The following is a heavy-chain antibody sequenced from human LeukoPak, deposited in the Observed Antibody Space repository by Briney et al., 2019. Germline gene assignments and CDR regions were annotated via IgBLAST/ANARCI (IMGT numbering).Heavy chain of an antibody. J-gene: IGHJ3*02. CDR2: IYYSGST. CDR3: ARQDNDYGGNPDAFDI. Sequence: SETPSLTCTVSGGSISSSSYYWGWIRQPPGKGLEWIGSIYYSGSTYYNPSLKSRVTISVDTSKNQFSLKLSSVTAADTAVYYCARQDNDYGGNPDAFDIWGQGTMVTVSS. V-gene: IGHV4-39*01. D-gene: IGHD4-23*01. CDR1: GGSISSSSYY.